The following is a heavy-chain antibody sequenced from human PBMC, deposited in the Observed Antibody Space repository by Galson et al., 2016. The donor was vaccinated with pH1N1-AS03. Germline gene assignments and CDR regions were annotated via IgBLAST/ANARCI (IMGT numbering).Heavy chain of an antibody. CDR1: GFSLSTC. D-gene: IGHD2/OR15-2a*01. CDR3: ARNYFNTSTSPATFDY. J-gene: IGHJ4*02. Sequence: SLRLSCAASGFSLSTCWMTWACQPPGKGLEWIGEISQSGISNYSPSLRSRVTTSLDTSNNQFSLKVYSVTAADTAIYYCARNYFNTSTSPATFDYWGQGALVTVSS. V-gene: IGHV4-4*02. CDR2: ISQSGIS.